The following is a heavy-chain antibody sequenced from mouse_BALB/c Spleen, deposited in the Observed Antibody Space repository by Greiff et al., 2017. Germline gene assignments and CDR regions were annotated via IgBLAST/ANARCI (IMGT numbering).Heavy chain of an antibody. Sequence: QVQLQQPGAELVKPGASVKLSCKASGYTFTSYYMYWVKQRPGQGLEWIGGINPSNGGTNFNEKFKSKATLTVDKSSSTAYMQRSSLTSEDSAVYYCTREGEFITAATGFAYWGQGTLVTVSA. CDR2: INPSNGGT. D-gene: IGHD1-2*01. J-gene: IGHJ3*01. V-gene: IGHV1S81*02. CDR3: TREGEFITAATGFAY. CDR1: GYTFTSYY.